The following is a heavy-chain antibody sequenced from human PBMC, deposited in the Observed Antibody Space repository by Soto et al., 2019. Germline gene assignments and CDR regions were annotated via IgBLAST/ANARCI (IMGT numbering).Heavy chain of an antibody. J-gene: IGHJ6*02. CDR3: AKDMSSNYYDSSTGMDV. CDR2: ISYDGSNK. Sequence: GGSLRLSCAASGFTFSSYGMHWVRQAPGKGLEWVAVISYDGSNKYYADSVKGRFTISRDNSKNTLYLQMNSLRAEDTAVYYCAKDMSSNYYDSSTGMDVWGQGTTVTVSS. CDR1: GFTFSSYG. V-gene: IGHV3-30*18. D-gene: IGHD3-22*01.